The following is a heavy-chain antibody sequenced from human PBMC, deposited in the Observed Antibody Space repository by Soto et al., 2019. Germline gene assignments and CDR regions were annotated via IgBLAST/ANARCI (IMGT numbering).Heavy chain of an antibody. J-gene: IGHJ4*02. CDR3: ARVGTYYGSGSPYYSDY. CDR2: ISSSSSYI. Sequence: EVQLVESGGGLVKPGGSLRLSCAGSGFSFRSYSMKWVRQVPGKGLEWVSSISSSSSYINYADSMKGRFTISRDNAKNSLYLQLNSLRAEDTAVYYCARVGTYYGSGSPYYSDYWGQGTLVTVSS. CDR1: GFSFRSYS. D-gene: IGHD3-10*01. V-gene: IGHV3-21*01.